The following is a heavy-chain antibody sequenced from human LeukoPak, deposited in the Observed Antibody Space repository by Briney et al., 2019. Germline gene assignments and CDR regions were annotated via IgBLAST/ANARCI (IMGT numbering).Heavy chain of an antibody. CDR2: INHSGST. CDR3: ARGGYCSSTSCSSFDY. J-gene: IGHJ4*03. D-gene: IGHD2-2*01. Sequence: SETLSLTCAVYGGSFNDYYWSWIRQPPGKGLEWIGEINHSGSTNYNPSLKSRVTISVDTSKNQFSLKLSSVTAADTAVYYCARGGYCSSTSCSSFDYWGKGTTVTVSS. V-gene: IGHV4-34*01. CDR1: GGSFNDYY.